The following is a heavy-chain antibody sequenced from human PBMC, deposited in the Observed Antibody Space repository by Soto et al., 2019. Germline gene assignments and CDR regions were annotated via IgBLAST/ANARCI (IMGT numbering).Heavy chain of an antibody. V-gene: IGHV4-31*03. D-gene: IGHD4-17*01. CDR3: ATAPTTAYYYGMDV. CDR1: GGSISRGGYY. Sequence: PSKTLSLTCTCSGGSISRGGYYWSWIHQHPGKGLEWIGYIYYSGSTYYNPSLKSRVTISVDTSKNQFSLKLSSVTAADTDVYYCATAPTTAYYYGMDVWGQGTTVT. J-gene: IGHJ6*02. CDR2: IYYSGST.